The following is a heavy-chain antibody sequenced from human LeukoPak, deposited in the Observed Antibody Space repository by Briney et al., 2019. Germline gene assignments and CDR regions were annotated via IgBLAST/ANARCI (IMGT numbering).Heavy chain of an antibody. CDR2: IWYDGSNK. V-gene: IGHV3-33*01. CDR3: ARRVSRYYYMDV. J-gene: IGHJ6*03. Sequence: GGSLRLSCAASGFTFSSYGMHWVRQAPGKGLEWVAVIWYDGSNKYYADSVKGRFTISRDNSKNTLYLQMNSLRAEDTAVYYCARRVSRYYYMDVWGKGTTVTVS. CDR1: GFTFSSYG.